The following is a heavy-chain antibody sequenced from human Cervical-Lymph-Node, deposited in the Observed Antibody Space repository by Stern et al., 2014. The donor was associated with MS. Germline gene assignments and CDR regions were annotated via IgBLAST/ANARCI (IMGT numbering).Heavy chain of an antibody. D-gene: IGHD4-17*01. CDR3: ERHHDYGVADI. CDR2: HYPGDSDT. CDR1: GYSFASYW. J-gene: IGHJ3*02. Sequence: EVQLVESGAEVKKPGESLKISCKASGYSFASYWIGWVRQMPGKGLEWLGIHYPGDSDTRYSPSFQGQVTISADKSISTAYLQWSSLKASDTAMYYCERHHDYGVADIWGQGTMVTVSA. V-gene: IGHV5-51*01.